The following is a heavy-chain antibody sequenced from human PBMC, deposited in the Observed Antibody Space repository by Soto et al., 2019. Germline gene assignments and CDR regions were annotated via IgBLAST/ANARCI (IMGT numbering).Heavy chain of an antibody. V-gene: IGHV4-31*03. CDR3: ARSCSGGSCYLPWFDP. CDR1: GGSISSGGYY. J-gene: IGHJ5*02. D-gene: IGHD2-15*01. Sequence: SETVSLTCTVSGGSISSGGYYWSWIRQHPGKGLEWIGYIYYSGSTYYNPSLKSRVTISVDTSKNQFSLKLSSVTAADTAVYYCARSCSGGSCYLPWFDPWGQGTLVTVSS. CDR2: IYYSGST.